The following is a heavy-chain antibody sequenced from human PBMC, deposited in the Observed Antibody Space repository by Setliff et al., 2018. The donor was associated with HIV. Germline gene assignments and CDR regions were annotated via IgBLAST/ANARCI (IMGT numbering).Heavy chain of an antibody. D-gene: IGHD3-16*01. CDR1: GGTFSSYG. V-gene: IGHV1-69*13. J-gene: IGHJ4*02. CDR2: IIPMFGTA. CDR3: ARGHDWETHFDY. Sequence: ASVKVSCKASGGTFSSYGINWVRQAPGQGLEWMGGIIPMFGTANYAQKFQGRVTITADDSTSTAYMELSSLRSEDAAVYYCARGHDWETHFDYWGQGTLVTVSS.